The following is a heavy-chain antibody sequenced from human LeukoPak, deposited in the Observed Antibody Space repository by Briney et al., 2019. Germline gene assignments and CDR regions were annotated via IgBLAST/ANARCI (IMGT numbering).Heavy chain of an antibody. D-gene: IGHD2-2*03. CDR3: ARLDIVVVPAAVDYYYGMDV. Sequence: ASVKVSCKASGYTFTGYYMHWVRQAPGQGLEWMGWINPNSGGTNYAQKFQGRVTMTRDTSISTAYMELSRLRSDDTAVYYCARLDIVVVPAAVDYYYGMDVWGQGTTVTVSS. CDR2: INPNSGGT. V-gene: IGHV1-2*02. J-gene: IGHJ6*02. CDR1: GYTFTGYY.